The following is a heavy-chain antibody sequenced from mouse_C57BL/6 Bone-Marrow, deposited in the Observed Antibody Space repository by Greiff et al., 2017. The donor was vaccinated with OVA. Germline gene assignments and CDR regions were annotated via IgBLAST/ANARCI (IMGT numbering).Heavy chain of an antibody. CDR3: ARDPVYGPYYFDY. D-gene: IGHD1-1*02. J-gene: IGHJ2*01. Sequence: EVQRVESGGGLVKPGGSLKLSCAASGFTFSSYAMSWVRQTPEKRLAWVATISDGGSYTYYPDNVKGRFTISRDNAKNNLYLQMSHLKSEDTAMYYCARDPVYGPYYFDYWGQGTTLTVSS. CDR1: GFTFSSYA. CDR2: ISDGGSYT. V-gene: IGHV5-4*01.